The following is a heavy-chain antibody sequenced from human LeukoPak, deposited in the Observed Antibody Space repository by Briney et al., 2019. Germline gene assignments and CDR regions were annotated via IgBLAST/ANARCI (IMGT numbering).Heavy chain of an antibody. J-gene: IGHJ6*03. CDR2: INPSGGST. V-gene: IGHV1-46*01. CDR3: ARDLYYDFWGGYYPGGYYYYYMDV. CDR1: GYTFTSYY. D-gene: IGHD3-3*01. Sequence: ASVKVSCKASGYTFTSYYMHWVRQAPGQGLEWMGIINPSGGSTSYAQKFQGRVTMTRDMSTSTVYMELSSLRSEDTAVYYCARDLYYDFWGGYYPGGYYYYYMDVWGKGTTVTVSS.